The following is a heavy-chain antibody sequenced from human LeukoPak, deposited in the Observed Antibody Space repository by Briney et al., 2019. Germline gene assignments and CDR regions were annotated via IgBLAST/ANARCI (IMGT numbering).Heavy chain of an antibody. CDR2: IRGSGGST. Sequence: GGSLRLSCAASGFTFSSYSMNWVRQAPGKGLEWVSAIRGSGGSTYYADSVKVRFTISRDNSKNTLYLQMNSLRAEDTAVYYCAKDQANCSSTSCYSNFDYWGQGTLVTVSS. CDR3: AKDQANCSSTSCYSNFDY. J-gene: IGHJ4*02. V-gene: IGHV3-23*01. CDR1: GFTFSSYS. D-gene: IGHD2-2*01.